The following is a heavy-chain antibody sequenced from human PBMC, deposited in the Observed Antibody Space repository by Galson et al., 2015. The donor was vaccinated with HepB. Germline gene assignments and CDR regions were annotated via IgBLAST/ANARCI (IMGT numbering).Heavy chain of an antibody. CDR2: LTWDGARR. D-gene: IGHD6-25*01. V-gene: IGHV3-43D*03. Sequence: SLRLSCAASGFTFDDHAMHWVRRVPGEGLEWVSLLTWDGARRYYRDSVKGRFTISRDNRQGSLFLQMDSLRPEDSALYFCARDSGNGGYFDHWGQGTPVIVSS. CDR3: ARDSGNGGYFDH. CDR1: GFTFDDHA. J-gene: IGHJ4*02.